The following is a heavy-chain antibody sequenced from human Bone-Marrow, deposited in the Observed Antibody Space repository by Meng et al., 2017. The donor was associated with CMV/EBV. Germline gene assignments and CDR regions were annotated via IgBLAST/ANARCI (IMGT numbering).Heavy chain of an antibody. J-gene: IGHJ4*02. Sequence: GESLKISCAASGFTFSHFALNWVRQTPGGGLEWVSAISGSGANTYFADSVKGRFTVSRDNSNNTLHLQMNNLRAEDTAVYYCTKDRGGFRYCSGGTCYKFAYWGQGTLVTFAS. V-gene: IGHV3-23*01. CDR3: TKDRGGFRYCSGGTCYKFAY. CDR1: GFTFSHFA. D-gene: IGHD2-15*01. CDR2: ISGSGANT.